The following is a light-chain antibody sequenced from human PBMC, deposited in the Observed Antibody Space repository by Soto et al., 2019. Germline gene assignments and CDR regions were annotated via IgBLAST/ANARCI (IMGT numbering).Light chain of an antibody. CDR2: GVS. J-gene: IGKJ3*01. CDR1: QSVNSNY. CDR3: QQYGNSGVT. Sequence: EMVWTQSPGTLSLSPVGGATLSVMSSQSVNSNYLAWHQQKPGQAPRLXLYGVSSRDTGIPDRFSGSGSGTDFTLTISRLEPEDFAVYYCQQYGNSGVTFGPGTKVDIK. V-gene: IGKV3-20*01.